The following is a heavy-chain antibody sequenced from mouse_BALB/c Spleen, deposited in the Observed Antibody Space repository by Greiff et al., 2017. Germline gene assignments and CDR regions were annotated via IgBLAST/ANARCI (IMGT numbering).Heavy chain of an antibody. CDR2: INPGSGGT. CDR1: GYAFTNYL. J-gene: IGHJ2*01. D-gene: IGHD2-2*01. CDR3: GRSSHDGYDGRDFDY. V-gene: IGHV1-54*01. Sequence: VQLQQSGAELVRPGTSVKVSCKASGYAFTNYLIEWVKQRPGQGLEWIGVINPGSGGTNYNEKFKGKATLTADKSSSTAYMQLSSLTSDDSAVYFGGRSSHDGYDGRDFDYWGQGTTLTVSS.